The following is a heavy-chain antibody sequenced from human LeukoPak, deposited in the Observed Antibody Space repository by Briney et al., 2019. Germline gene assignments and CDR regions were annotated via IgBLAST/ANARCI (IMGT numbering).Heavy chain of an antibody. Sequence: GGSLRLSCAASGFTFSTYSMHWVRQAPGKGLEWVSSSSSSNTYIYYADSVRGRFTTSRDDAKNSLYLQMNSLRAEDTAVYFCARRLAPAGANYYGMDVWGQGTTVIVSS. V-gene: IGHV3-21*01. CDR2: SSSSNTYI. D-gene: IGHD2-2*01. CDR3: ARRLAPAGANYYGMDV. J-gene: IGHJ6*02. CDR1: GFTFSTYS.